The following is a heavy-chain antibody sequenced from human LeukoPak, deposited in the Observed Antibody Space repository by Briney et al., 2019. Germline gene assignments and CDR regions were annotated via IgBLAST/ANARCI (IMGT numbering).Heavy chain of an antibody. V-gene: IGHV4-34*01. CDR3: ARMGVGATADAFDI. J-gene: IGHJ3*02. CDR1: GGSFSGYY. Sequence: SETLSLTCAVYGGSFSGYYWSWIRHPPGKGLEWIGEINHSGSTNYNPSLKSRVTISVDTSKNQFSLKLSSVTAADTAVYYCARMGVGATADAFDIWGQGTMVTVSS. CDR2: INHSGST. D-gene: IGHD1-26*01.